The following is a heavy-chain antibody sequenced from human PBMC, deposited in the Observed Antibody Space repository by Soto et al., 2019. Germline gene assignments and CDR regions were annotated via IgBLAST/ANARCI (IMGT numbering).Heavy chain of an antibody. J-gene: IGHJ4*01. CDR1: GITFGSRA. Sequence: PGGSLRLSCVASGITFGSRAMSWVRQAPGEGLEWVSTVTDTGGDAKYADSVRGRFTISRDNSKNTLYLQMNSLRAEDTAVYYCVGAEQWLADPFDYWGHGTPVTVSS. CDR3: VGAEQWLADPFDY. D-gene: IGHD6-19*01. V-gene: IGHV3-23*01. CDR2: VTDTGGDA.